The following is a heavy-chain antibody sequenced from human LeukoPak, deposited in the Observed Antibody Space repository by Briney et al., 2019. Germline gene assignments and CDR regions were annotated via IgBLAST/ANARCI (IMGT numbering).Heavy chain of an antibody. CDR3: TRDLYRIVVVPHYFDY. V-gene: IGHV3-15*01. CDR2: IKSKTDGGTT. J-gene: IGHJ4*02. Sequence: GGSLRLSCAASGFSFSNDWMSWVRQAPGKGLEWVGRIKSKTDGGTTDYAAPVKGRFTISRDDSKNTLYLQMNSLKTEDTAVYYCTRDLYRIVVVPHYFDYWGQGTLVTVSS. D-gene: IGHD3-22*01. CDR1: GFSFSNDW.